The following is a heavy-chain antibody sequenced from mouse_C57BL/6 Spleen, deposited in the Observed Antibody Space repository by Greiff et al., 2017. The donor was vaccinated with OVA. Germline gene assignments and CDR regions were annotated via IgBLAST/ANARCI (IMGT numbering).Heavy chain of an antibody. CDR2: IYPGDGDT. V-gene: IGHV1-80*01. Sequence: VQLQQSGASVKISCKASGYAFSSYWMNWVKQRPGKGLEWIGQIYPGDGDTNYNGKFKGKATLTADKSSSTAYMQLSSLTSEDSAVYFCARWLLPYWYFDVWGTGTTVTVSS. D-gene: IGHD2-3*01. CDR1: GYAFSSYW. J-gene: IGHJ1*03. CDR3: ARWLLPYWYFDV.